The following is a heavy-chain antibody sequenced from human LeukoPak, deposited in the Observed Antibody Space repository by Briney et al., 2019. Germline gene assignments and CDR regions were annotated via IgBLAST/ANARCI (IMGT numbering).Heavy chain of an antibody. V-gene: IGHV3-72*01. CDR2: IRNKANSHTT. J-gene: IGHJ4*02. Sequence: GGSLRLSCAASGFTFSDHYMDWVRQAPGKGLEWVGRIRNKANSHTTEYAASVKGRFTISRDDSKNSLYLQMNGLKTEDTAVYYCARVCSSISCYGGNFDYWSQGTLVTVSS. CDR3: ARVCSSISCYGGNFDY. CDR1: GFTFSDHY. D-gene: IGHD2-2*01.